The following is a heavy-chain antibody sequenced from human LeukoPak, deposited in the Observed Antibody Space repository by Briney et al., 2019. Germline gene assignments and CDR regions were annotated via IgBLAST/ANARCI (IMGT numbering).Heavy chain of an antibody. CDR2: IKEGGSEK. Sequence: GGSLRLSCAASGFILSSYWMSWVRQAPGKGLEWVASIKEGGSEKYYVDSVKGRFTISRDNAKNTLYLQMNSLRAEDTAVYYCARSEMAATLGYWGQGTLVTVSS. CDR3: ARSEMAATLGY. J-gene: IGHJ4*02. D-gene: IGHD5-24*01. CDR1: GFILSSYW. V-gene: IGHV3-7*04.